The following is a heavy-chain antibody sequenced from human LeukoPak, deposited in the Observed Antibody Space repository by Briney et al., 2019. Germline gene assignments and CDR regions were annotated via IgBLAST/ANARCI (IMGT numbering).Heavy chain of an antibody. D-gene: IGHD6-19*01. J-gene: IGHJ5*02. Sequence: SETLSLTCAVYGGSFSGYYWSWIRQPPGKGLECIGEINHSGSTNYNPSLKSRVTISVDTSKNQFSLKLSSVTAADTAVYYCARGESIAVAGRGHWFDPWGQGTLVTVSS. CDR1: GGSFSGYY. CDR3: ARGESIAVAGRGHWFDP. V-gene: IGHV4-34*01. CDR2: INHSGST.